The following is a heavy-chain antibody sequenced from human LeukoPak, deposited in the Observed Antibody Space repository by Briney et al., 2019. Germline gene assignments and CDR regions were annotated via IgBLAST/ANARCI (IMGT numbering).Heavy chain of an antibody. D-gene: IGHD6-13*01. Sequence: GASVKVSCKASGYTFTGYYMHWVRQAPGQGLEWMGWINPNSGGTNYAQKFQGRVTMTRGTSISTAYMELSRLRSDDTAVYYCARAAAGYNWFDPWGQGTLVTVSS. V-gene: IGHV1-2*02. CDR1: GYTFTGYY. CDR2: INPNSGGT. CDR3: ARAAAGYNWFDP. J-gene: IGHJ5*02.